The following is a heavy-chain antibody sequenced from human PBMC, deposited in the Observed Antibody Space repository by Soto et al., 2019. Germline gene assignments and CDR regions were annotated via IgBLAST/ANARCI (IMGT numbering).Heavy chain of an antibody. CDR2: VYFSGNT. J-gene: IGHJ5*02. CDR3: GSVRPSGYVLS. V-gene: IGHV4-59*01. CDR1: GGSLSSYY. D-gene: IGHD6-25*01. Sequence: SETLSLTCTVSGGSLSSYYWTWIRQSPGKGLEWIGYVYFSGNTNYNPSLKSRVTISIDTSKNQFSLRLASVTAADTAFYYCGSVRPSGYVLSWGQGALVTVSS.